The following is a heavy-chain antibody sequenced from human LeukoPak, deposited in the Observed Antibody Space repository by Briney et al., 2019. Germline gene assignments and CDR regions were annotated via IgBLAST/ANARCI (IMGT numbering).Heavy chain of an antibody. Sequence: GGSLRLSCAASGFTFSSYSMNWVRQAPGKGLEWVSSISSSSSYIYYADSVKGRFTISRDNAKNSLYLQMNSLRAEDTAVYYCAKSPSIAAAGTAFDYWGQGTLVTVSS. D-gene: IGHD6-13*01. CDR1: GFTFSSYS. CDR2: ISSSSSYI. J-gene: IGHJ4*02. V-gene: IGHV3-21*04. CDR3: AKSPSIAAAGTAFDY.